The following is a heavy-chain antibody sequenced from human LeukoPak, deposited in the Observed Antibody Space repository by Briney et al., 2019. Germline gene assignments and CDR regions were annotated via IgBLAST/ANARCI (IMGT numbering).Heavy chain of an antibody. J-gene: IGHJ4*02. CDR3: ARSTIFGVVVVEY. D-gene: IGHD3-3*01. CDR1: GYTFTCYY. Sequence: ASVKVSCKASGYTFTCYYMHWVRQAPGQGLEWMGWINPNSGGTNYAQKFQGRVTMTRDTSISTAYMELSRLRSDDTAVYYCARSTIFGVVVVEYWGQGTLVTVSS. CDR2: INPNSGGT. V-gene: IGHV1-2*02.